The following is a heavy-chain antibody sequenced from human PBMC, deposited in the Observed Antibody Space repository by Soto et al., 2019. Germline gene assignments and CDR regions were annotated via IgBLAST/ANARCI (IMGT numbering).Heavy chain of an antibody. CDR1: VGSINSGDYH. J-gene: IGHJ6*01. CDR2: IYYSGST. D-gene: IGHD3-16*02. V-gene: IGHV4-30-4*01. CDR3: ARVYRVPPDGAMEV. Sequence: SETLSLTCTVSVGSINSGDYHCSWIRQSPGKGLEWIGAIYYSGSTYYNPSLKSRIRISVDTSKNQFSLKVNSVTAADTAVYYCARVYRVPPDGAMEVWGQGTTVTGSS.